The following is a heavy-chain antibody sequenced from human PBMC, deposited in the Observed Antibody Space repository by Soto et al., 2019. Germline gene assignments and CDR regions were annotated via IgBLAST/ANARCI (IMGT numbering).Heavy chain of an antibody. D-gene: IGHD6-19*01. J-gene: IGHJ4*02. CDR3: AKDSGSGWYLEYYFDY. CDR2: ISYDGSYK. Sequence: GGSLRLSCAASGFIFSSYGMYWVRQAPGKGLEWVAVISYDGSYKDYADSVKGRFTISRDNSKNTLYLQMNSLRAEDTAVYYCAKDSGSGWYLEYYFDYWGQGTLVTVSS. CDR1: GFIFSSYG. V-gene: IGHV3-30*18.